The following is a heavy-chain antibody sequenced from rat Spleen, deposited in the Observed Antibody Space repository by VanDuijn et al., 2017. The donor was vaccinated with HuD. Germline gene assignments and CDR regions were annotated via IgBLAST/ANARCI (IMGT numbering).Heavy chain of an antibody. J-gene: IGHJ4*01. V-gene: IGHV5-31*01. CDR1: GFTFNEYW. Sequence: EVQLVESGGGLVQPGRSLKLSCVVSGFTFNEYWMTWIRQAPGKGLEWVASITNIGGAIYYADSVKGRFTMSRDLAQNTLYLQMNSLRSEDTATYYCTRGYVMDAWGQGASVTVSS. CDR2: ITNIGGAI. CDR3: TRGYVMDA.